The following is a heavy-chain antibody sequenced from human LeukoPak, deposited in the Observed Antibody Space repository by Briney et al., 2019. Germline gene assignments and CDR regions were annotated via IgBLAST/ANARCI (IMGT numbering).Heavy chain of an antibody. CDR1: GFTFSSYG. CDR3: AREEYSSPYFDY. Sequence: PGGSLRLSCAASGFTFSSYGMHWVRQAPGKGLEWVAVIWYDGSNKYYADSVKGRFTISRDNSKNTLYLQMNSLRAGDTAVYYCAREEYSSPYFDYWGQGTLVTVSS. CDR2: IWYDGSNK. D-gene: IGHD6-6*01. V-gene: IGHV3-33*01. J-gene: IGHJ4*02.